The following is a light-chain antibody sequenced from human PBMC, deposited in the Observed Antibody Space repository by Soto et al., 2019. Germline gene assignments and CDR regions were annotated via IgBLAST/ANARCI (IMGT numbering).Light chain of an antibody. CDR2: DAS. J-gene: IGKJ2*01. CDR1: QDITRF. CDR3: LQYGILPYT. Sequence: DIQMTQSPSSLSASVGDRVTITCQASQDITRFLNWYQQRPGKAPKLLIYDASNLATGVPSRFSGGGSATDFTFIISGLQPEDAATYFCLQYGILPYTFGQGTKLEI. V-gene: IGKV1-33*01.